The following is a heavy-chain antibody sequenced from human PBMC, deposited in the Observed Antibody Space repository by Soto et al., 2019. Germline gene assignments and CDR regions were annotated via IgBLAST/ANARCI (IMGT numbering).Heavy chain of an antibody. D-gene: IGHD3-9*01. CDR1: GFTFSSYA. J-gene: IGHJ6*02. CDR3: AKLDYDILTGHYYYYYGMDV. Sequence: GGSLRLSCAASGFTFSSYAMSWVRRAPGKGLEWVSAISGSGGSTYYADSVKGRFTISRDNSKNTLYLQVNSLRAEDTAVYYCAKLDYDILTGHYYYYYGMDVWGQGTTVTVSS. CDR2: ISGSGGST. V-gene: IGHV3-23*01.